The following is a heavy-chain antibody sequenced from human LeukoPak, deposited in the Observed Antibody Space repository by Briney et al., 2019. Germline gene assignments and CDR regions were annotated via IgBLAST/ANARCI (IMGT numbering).Heavy chain of an antibody. CDR3: ARGSYDILTGYSLPFDY. CDR2: IYSGGST. V-gene: IGHV3-53*01. CDR1: GFTVSSNY. D-gene: IGHD3-9*01. Sequence: GGSLRLSCAASGFTVSSNYMSWVRQAPGKGLEWVSVIYSGGSTYYADSVKGRFTISRDNSKNTPYLQMNSLRAEDTAVYYCARGSYDILTGYSLPFDYWGQGTLVTVSS. J-gene: IGHJ4*02.